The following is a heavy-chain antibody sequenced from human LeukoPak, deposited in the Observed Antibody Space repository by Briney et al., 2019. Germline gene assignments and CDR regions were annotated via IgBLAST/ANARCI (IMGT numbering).Heavy chain of an antibody. D-gene: IGHD3-10*01. CDR2: IIPILGIA. J-gene: IGHJ4*02. CDR1: GGTFISYT. Sequence: GASVKVSCKASGGTFISYTISWVRQAPGQGLEWMGRIIPILGIANYAQKLQGGVTMTTDTSTSTAYMELRSLRSDDTAVYYCARDTWLLWFGEFQAFDYWGQGTLVTVSS. V-gene: IGHV1-69*04. CDR3: ARDTWLLWFGEFQAFDY.